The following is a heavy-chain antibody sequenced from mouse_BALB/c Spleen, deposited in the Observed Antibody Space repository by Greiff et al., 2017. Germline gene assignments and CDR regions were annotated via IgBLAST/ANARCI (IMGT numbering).Heavy chain of an antibody. J-gene: IGHJ3*01. CDR3: ADWVFAY. Sequence: EVQGVESGGGLVQPGGSRKLSCAASGFTFSSFGMHWVRQAPEKGLEWVAYISSGSSTIYYADTVKGRFTISRDNPKNTLFLQMTSLRSEDTAMYYCADWVFAYWGQGTLVTVSA. CDR2: ISSGSSTI. CDR1: GFTFSSFG. V-gene: IGHV5-17*02.